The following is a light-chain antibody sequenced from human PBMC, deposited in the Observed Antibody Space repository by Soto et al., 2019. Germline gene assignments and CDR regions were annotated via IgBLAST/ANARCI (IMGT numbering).Light chain of an antibody. Sequence: QSALTQPRSASGSPGQSITISCTGTTSDVGGYNYVSWYQQHPAKAPNLIIFDVSKRPSGVPNRFPGSKSGNTASLTISGLRAEDEADYYCCSYVGRNTYVFGTGTKVTVL. CDR1: TSDVGGYNY. J-gene: IGLJ1*01. CDR2: DVS. V-gene: IGLV2-11*01. CDR3: CSYVGRNTYV.